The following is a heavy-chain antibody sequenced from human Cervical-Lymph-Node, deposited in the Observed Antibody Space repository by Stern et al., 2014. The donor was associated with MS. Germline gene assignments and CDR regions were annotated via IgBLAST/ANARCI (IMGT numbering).Heavy chain of an antibody. V-gene: IGHV5-51*03. Sequence: VQLVESGAEVKKPGESLKISCKGSGYSFATYWIGWVRQMPGKGLEWMGIIYPGDSDTRYSPSFPGPVTLSADKSISTAYLHWSSLKASDTAMYYCARPGDDTAKYGLDVWGQGTTVTVSS. J-gene: IGHJ6*02. CDR2: IYPGDSDT. D-gene: IGHD5-18*01. CDR3: ARPGDDTAKYGLDV. CDR1: GYSFATYW.